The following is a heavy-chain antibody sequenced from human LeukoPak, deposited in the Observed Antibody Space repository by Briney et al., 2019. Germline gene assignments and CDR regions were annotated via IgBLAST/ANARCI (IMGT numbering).Heavy chain of an antibody. J-gene: IGHJ5*02. CDR2: INHSGST. D-gene: IGHD6-19*01. CDR3: ARGAWLETYRWFDP. CDR1: GGSFSGYY. V-gene: IGHV4-34*01. Sequence: SETLSLTCAVYGGSFSGYYWSWIRQPPGKGLEWIGEINHSGSTNYNPSLKSRVTISVDTSKNQFSLKLSSVTAADTAVYYCARGAWLETYRWFDPWGQGTLVNVSS.